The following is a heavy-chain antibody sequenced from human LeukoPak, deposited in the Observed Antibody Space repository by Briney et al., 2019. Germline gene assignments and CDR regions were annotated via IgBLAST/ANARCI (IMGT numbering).Heavy chain of an antibody. CDR2: IYPGDSDT. Sequence: GESLKISCKGSGYSFTSYWIGRVRQMPGKGLEWMGIIYPGDSDTRYSPSFQGQVTISADKSISTAYLQWSSLKASDTAMYYCARLFGFGELLNWFDPWGQGTLVTVSS. CDR1: GYSFTSYW. V-gene: IGHV5-51*01. CDR3: ARLFGFGELLNWFDP. J-gene: IGHJ5*02. D-gene: IGHD3-10*01.